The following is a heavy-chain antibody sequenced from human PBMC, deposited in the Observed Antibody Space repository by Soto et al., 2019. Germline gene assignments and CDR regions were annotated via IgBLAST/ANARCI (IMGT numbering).Heavy chain of an antibody. D-gene: IGHD6-6*01. V-gene: IGHV3-23*01. CDR2: IYGSGT. CDR3: VKTWGISPRPGSVIYYFDS. CDR1: GFTFSTYA. J-gene: IGHJ4*02. Sequence: GGSLTLSCAASGFTFSTYAMAWVRQAPGRGLEWVSGIYGSGTDYADSVRGRFTISRDNSRSTLYLQMNSLRADDTAIYYCVKTWGISPRPGSVIYYFDSWGQGTLVTVSS.